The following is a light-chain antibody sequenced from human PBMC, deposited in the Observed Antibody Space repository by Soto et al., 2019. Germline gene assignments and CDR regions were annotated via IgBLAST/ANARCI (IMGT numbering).Light chain of an antibody. CDR1: SSDVGGYNY. J-gene: IGLJ1*01. CDR2: KVT. V-gene: IGLV2-8*01. CDR3: SSYADSNSYV. Sequence: QSALTQPPSASGSPGQSVTISCTGTSSDVGGYNYVYWYQQHPGKAPKLMIYKVTKRPSGVPDRFSGSKSGNTASLTVSGLQAEDEADYYCSSYADSNSYVFGTGTKLTVL.